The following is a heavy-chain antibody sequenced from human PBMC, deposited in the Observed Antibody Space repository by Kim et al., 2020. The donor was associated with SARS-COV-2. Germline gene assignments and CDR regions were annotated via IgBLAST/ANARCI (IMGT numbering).Heavy chain of an antibody. CDR3: ARDQSSGWDDAFDI. Sequence: SETLSLTCTVSGGSISSYYWSWIRQPPGKGLEWIGYIYYSGSTNYNPSLKSRVTISVDTSKNQFSLKLSSVTAADTAVYYCARDQSSGWDDAFDIWGQGTMVTVSS. CDR2: IYYSGST. J-gene: IGHJ3*02. V-gene: IGHV4-59*01. CDR1: GGSISSYY. D-gene: IGHD6-19*01.